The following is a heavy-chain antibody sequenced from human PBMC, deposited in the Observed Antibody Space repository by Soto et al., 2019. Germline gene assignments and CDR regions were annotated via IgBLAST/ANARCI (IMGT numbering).Heavy chain of an antibody. V-gene: IGHV3-23*01. CDR3: AKDRNYPRDQFHY. D-gene: IGHD1-7*01. Sequence: SLRLSCAASGFTFSTYALSWVRQAPGKGLEWVSAISANGQGIYYADSVRGRFTISRDNSKNTIFLHMDSLRAEDTAVYYCAKDRNYPRDQFHYWGQGTLVTVSS. J-gene: IGHJ4*02. CDR1: GFTFSTYA. CDR2: ISANGQGI.